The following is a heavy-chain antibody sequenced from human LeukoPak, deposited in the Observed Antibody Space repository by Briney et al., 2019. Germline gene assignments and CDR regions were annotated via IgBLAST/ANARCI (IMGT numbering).Heavy chain of an antibody. V-gene: IGHV3-64*04. CDR2: ISSNGGST. J-gene: IGHJ4*02. CDR3: ARHSPLWNY. Sequence: PGGSLVLSWSAPGFPFRSYALHWGRPAPGKGMEYVSAISSNGGSTYYADSVKGRFTISRHNAKNSLYLQMNSLRAEDTALYYCARHSPLWNYWGEGTLVTVSS. CDR1: GFPFRSYA. D-gene: IGHD1-1*01.